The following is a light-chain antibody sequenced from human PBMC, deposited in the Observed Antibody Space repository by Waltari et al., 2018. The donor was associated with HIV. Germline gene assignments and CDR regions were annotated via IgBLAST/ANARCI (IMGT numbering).Light chain of an antibody. J-gene: IGLJ2*01. CDR2: KDT. Sequence: SYELTQPPSVSVSPGQTAEITCSGDALPKRYSYWYRQKTGQAPVMVIYKDTKRPSGIPERFSGSTSGTKVTLTISGVRTEDEADYYCQSVDDGVTHVVFGGGTKLTVL. CDR3: QSVDDGVTHVV. V-gene: IGLV3-25*03. CDR1: ALPKRY.